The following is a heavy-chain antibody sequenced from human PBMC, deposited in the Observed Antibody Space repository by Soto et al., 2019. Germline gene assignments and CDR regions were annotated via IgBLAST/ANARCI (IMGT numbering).Heavy chain of an antibody. CDR3: AKDLAPMVRYGYYYGMDV. V-gene: IGHV3-30*18. J-gene: IGHJ6*02. CDR1: GFTFSSYG. D-gene: IGHD3-10*01. Sequence: QVQLVESGGGVVQPGRFLRLSCAASGFTFSSYGMHWVRQAPGKGLEWVAVISYDGSNKYYADSVKGRFTISRDNSKNTLYLQMNSLRAEDTAVYYCAKDLAPMVRYGYYYGMDVWGQGTTVTVSS. CDR2: ISYDGSNK.